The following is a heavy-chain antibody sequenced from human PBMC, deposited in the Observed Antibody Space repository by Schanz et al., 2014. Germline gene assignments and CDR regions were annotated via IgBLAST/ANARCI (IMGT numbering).Heavy chain of an antibody. CDR3: ARAQGVIRLYYGVDV. D-gene: IGHD3-10*01. Sequence: EVQLLESGGGFVQPGGSLRLSCSASGFTFSTYAMSWARQAPGKGLEWVANIKQDGSEKYYADSVKGRFTISRDNSRKTLYLQMNSLRADDTAVYYCARAQGVIRLYYGVDVWGQGTTVTVSS. V-gene: IGHV3-7*03. CDR1: GFTFSTYA. CDR2: IKQDGSEK. J-gene: IGHJ6*02.